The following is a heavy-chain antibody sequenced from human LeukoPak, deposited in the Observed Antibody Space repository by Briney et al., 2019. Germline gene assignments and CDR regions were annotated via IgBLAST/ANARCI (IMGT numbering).Heavy chain of an antibody. CDR2: IWYDGSNK. V-gene: IGHV3-33*01. CDR3: ARDSTIFGGGLTYYFDY. Sequence: PGRSLRLSCAASGFTFSSYGMHWVRQAPGKGLEWVAVIWYDGSNKYYADSVKGRFTISRDNSKNTLYLQMNSPRAEDTAVYYCARDSTIFGGGLTYYFDYWGQGTLVTVSS. J-gene: IGHJ4*02. CDR1: GFTFSSYG. D-gene: IGHD3-3*01.